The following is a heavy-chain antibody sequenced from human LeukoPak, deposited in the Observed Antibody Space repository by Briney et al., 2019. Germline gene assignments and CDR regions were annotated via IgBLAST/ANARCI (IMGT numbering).Heavy chain of an antibody. V-gene: IGHV3-23*01. CDR1: GLTFSDSR. J-gene: IGHJ4*02. D-gene: IGHD6-13*01. CDR3: AKVTDAAVIRSSFDY. Sequence: GGSLRLSCAVSGLTFSDSRMIWVRQAPEKRLEWVAVTAGADDVIQYADSVKGRFTISTDNSKNTVYLQMNSLRAEDTALYFCAKVTDAAVIRSSFDYWGQGALVTVSS. CDR2: TAGADDVI.